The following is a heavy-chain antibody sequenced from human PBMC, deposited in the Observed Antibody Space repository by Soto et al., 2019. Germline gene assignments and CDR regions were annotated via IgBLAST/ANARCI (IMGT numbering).Heavy chain of an antibody. CDR1: GFTFSNYA. V-gene: IGHV3-64D*06. J-gene: IGHJ4*02. D-gene: IGHD2-15*01. CDR2: ITSDGDST. Sequence: LRLSCSVSGFTFSNYAMHWVRQAPGEGLEYVSGITSDGDSTYHADSVKGRFTISRDNSKNTLYLQMSSLRLEDTAIYYCVKGNQLLRYYFEFWGQGTLVTVSS. CDR3: VKGNQLLRYYFEF.